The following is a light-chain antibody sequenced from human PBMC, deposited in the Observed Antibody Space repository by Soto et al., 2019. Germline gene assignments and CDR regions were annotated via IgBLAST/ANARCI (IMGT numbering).Light chain of an antibody. CDR2: DVS. CDR3: CSYAGSDTSVV. Sequence: QSALTQPRSVSGSPGQSVTISCTGTSRDVGGYNYVSWYQQHPGKAPKPMIYDVSKRPSGVPDRFSGSKSGNTASLTISGLQAEDEADYYCCSYAGSDTSVVFGGGTKVTVL. CDR1: SRDVGGYNY. V-gene: IGLV2-11*01. J-gene: IGLJ2*01.